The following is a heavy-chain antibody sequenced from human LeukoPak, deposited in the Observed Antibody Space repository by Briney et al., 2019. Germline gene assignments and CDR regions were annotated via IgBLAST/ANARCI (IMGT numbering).Heavy chain of an antibody. J-gene: IGHJ3*02. CDR1: GGTFSSYA. D-gene: IGHD3-22*01. CDR3: ARESYYDSSGYPPGAFDI. Sequence: SVKVSCKASGGTFSSYAISWVRQAPGQGLEWMGGIIPIFGTANYAQKFQGRVTITADESRSTAYMELSSLRSEDTAVYYCARESYYDSSGYPPGAFDIWGQGTMVTVSS. V-gene: IGHV1-69*01. CDR2: IIPIFGTA.